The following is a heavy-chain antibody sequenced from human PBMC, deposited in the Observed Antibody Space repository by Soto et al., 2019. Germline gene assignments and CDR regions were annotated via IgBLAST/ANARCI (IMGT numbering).Heavy chain of an antibody. CDR2: IYYSGST. D-gene: IGHD6-13*01. V-gene: IGHV4-31*03. CDR3: ARGRRQQLGTWWFDP. J-gene: IGHJ5*02. CDR1: GGSISSGGYY. Sequence: QVQLQESGPGLVKPSQTLSLTCTVSGGSISSGGYYWSWIRQHPGKGLEWIGYIYYSGSTYYNPSLTSRVTISVDTSKNQFSLKLSSVTAADTAVYYCARGRRQQLGTWWFDPWGQGTLVTVSS.